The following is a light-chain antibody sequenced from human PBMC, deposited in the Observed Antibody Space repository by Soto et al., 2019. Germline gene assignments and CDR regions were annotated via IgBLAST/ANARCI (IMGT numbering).Light chain of an antibody. Sequence: QSVLTQPPSASGTPGQRSTISCSGSSSNIESNTLNWYQQLPGTAPKLLIHSQSQRASRVPDRLSGSKSGTSASPVICGLQAEDRGDYYCATWDDSLNAVVFGGGSKVTV. J-gene: IGLJ2*01. V-gene: IGLV1-44*01. CDR3: ATWDDSLNAVV. CDR1: SSNIESNT. CDR2: SQS.